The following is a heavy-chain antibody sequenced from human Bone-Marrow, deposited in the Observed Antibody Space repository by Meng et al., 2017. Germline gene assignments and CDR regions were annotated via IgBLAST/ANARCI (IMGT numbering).Heavy chain of an antibody. CDR2: INIRGSTL. V-gene: IGHV3-48*03. CDR3: ARATQYPVYHFDY. CDR1: GFTFTSYE. Sequence: GESLKISCAASGFTFTSYEFNWVRQAPGKGLEWISFINIRGSTLYYADSVEGRFTASRDNAKNSLYLQMNSLRAEDTAVYYCARATQYPVYHFDYWGQGALVTVSS. J-gene: IGHJ4*02. D-gene: IGHD2-2*02.